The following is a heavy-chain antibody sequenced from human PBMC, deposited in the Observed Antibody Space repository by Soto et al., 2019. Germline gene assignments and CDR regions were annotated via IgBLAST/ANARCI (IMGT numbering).Heavy chain of an antibody. J-gene: IGHJ6*02. CDR3: AKNKNRSSWDGKYGMDV. CDR2: ISYDGSNK. Sequence: QVQLVESGGGVVQPGRSLRLSCAASGFTFSSYGMHWVRQAPGKGLEWVAVISYDGSNKYYADSVKGRFTISRDNSKNTLYLDMNSLRAEDTAVYYCAKNKNRSSWDGKYGMDVWGQGTTVTVSS. CDR1: GFTFSSYG. V-gene: IGHV3-30*18. D-gene: IGHD6-13*01.